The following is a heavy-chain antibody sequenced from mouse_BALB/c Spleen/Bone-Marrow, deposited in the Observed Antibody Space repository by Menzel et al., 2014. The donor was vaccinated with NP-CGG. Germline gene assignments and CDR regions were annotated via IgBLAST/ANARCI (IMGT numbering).Heavy chain of an antibody. CDR2: IYPGSGSI. D-gene: IGHD1-1*01. J-gene: IGHJ3*01. V-gene: IGHV1-77*01. CDR1: GYTFTDYI. CDR3: EGINVYGSRYVGGVAY. Sequence: VHLVESGPELVKPGASVKMSCKASGYTFTDYIITWVKQRTGQGLEWIGEIYPGSGSIYYNDKFKGKATLTADRSSNPAYMLFRSLSSVLSAFYCCEGINVYGSRYVGGVAYWGQGTLAPVPA.